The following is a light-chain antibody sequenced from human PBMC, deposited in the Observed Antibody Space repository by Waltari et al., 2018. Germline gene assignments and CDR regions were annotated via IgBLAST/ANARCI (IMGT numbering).Light chain of an antibody. CDR2: GKN. CDR1: SLRSYY. CDR3: NSRDSSGQHLAV. J-gene: IGLJ3*02. Sequence: SSELTQDPAVSVALGQTVRITCQGDSLRSYYASWYQQKPGQAPILVFYGKNSRPSGIPDRFSGSRSGSTASLTITGAQAEEEADYHCNSRDSSGQHLAVFGGGTKLTVL. V-gene: IGLV3-19*01.